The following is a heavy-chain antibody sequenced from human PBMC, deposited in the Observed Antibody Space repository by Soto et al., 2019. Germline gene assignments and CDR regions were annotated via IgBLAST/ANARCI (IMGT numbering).Heavy chain of an antibody. D-gene: IGHD2-15*01. CDR1: GFTFSSYA. CDR3: ARRGSGSYYDY. J-gene: IGHJ4*02. Sequence: EVQLLESGGGLVQPGGSLRLSCAASGFTFSSYAMRWVRQAPGKGLEWVSAISGSGGSTYYADSVKGRFTISRDNSKNSPYLEMSILRSEDTAVYYCARRGSGSYYDYWGQGTLVTVSS. V-gene: IGHV3-23*01. CDR2: ISGSGGST.